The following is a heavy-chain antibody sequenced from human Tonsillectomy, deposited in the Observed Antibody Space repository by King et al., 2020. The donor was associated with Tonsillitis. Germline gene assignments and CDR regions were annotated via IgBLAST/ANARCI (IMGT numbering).Heavy chain of an antibody. CDR1: RFTFSDYY. CDR3: ASRLNRKYGYVRDTFAI. Sequence: QLVQSGGGLVKPGGSLRLSYAASRFTFSDYYMSWIRQAPGKGLEWLAYISSTGSTIYYADSVKGRFTISRDNSKNSLYLQMNSLRAEDTAVYYCASRLNRKYGYVRDTFAIWGQGTMVTVSS. CDR2: ISSTGSTI. J-gene: IGHJ3*02. D-gene: IGHD3-10*02. V-gene: IGHV3-11*01.